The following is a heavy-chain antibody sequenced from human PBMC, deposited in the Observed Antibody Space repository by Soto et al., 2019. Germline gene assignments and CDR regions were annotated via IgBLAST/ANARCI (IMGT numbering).Heavy chain of an antibody. CDR1: GGTFSSYA. Sequence: ASVKVSCKASGGTFSSYAISWVRQAPGQGLEWMGGIIPTFGTANYAQKFQGRVTITADESTSTAYMELSSLRSEDTAVYYCARAHYYDSSGQGHDAFDIWGQGTMVTVSS. CDR3: ARAHYYDSSGQGHDAFDI. CDR2: IIPTFGTA. D-gene: IGHD3-22*01. V-gene: IGHV1-69*13. J-gene: IGHJ3*02.